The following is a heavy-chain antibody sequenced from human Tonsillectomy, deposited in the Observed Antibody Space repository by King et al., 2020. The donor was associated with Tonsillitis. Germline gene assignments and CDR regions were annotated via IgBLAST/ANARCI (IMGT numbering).Heavy chain of an antibody. CDR3: VRYINIHYGDSYYDVFDI. J-gene: IGHJ3*02. CDR1: GFSFNTYW. D-gene: IGHD2-21*02. Sequence: EVQLVESGGGLVQPGGSLRLSCAASGFSFNTYWMTWVRQAPGKGPEWVANINKDASKNYYVDSVQGRFSISRDNAKNSLYLQMNSLRGEDTAMYYCVRYINIHYGDSYYDVFDIWGQGTMVTVSS. CDR2: INKDASKN. V-gene: IGHV3-7*03.